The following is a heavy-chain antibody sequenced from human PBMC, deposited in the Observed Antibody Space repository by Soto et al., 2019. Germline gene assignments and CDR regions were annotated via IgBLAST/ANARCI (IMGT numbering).Heavy chain of an antibody. J-gene: IGHJ4*02. CDR2: ISSSSSTI. V-gene: IGHV3-48*01. CDR3: ARDSYDSSGYYSLFDY. CDR1: GFTFSSYS. D-gene: IGHD3-22*01. Sequence: PGGSLRLSCAASGFTFSSYSMNWVRQAPGKGLEWVSYISSSSSTIYYADSVKGRFTISRDNAKYSLYLQMNSLRAEDTAVFYCARDSYDSSGYYSLFDYWGQGTLVTVSS.